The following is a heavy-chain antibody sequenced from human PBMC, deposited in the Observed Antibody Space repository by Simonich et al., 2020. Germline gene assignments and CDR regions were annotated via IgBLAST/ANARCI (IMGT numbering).Heavy chain of an antibody. CDR2: IYYSGDT. D-gene: IGHD5-12*01. Sequence: QVQLQESGPGLVKPSETLSLTCTVSGGSISSYYWTWIWQPPGKGLEWIGYIYYSGDTNHNPSLKSRVTISVDTSKNQFSLKLSSVTAADTAVYYCARHDRWLQFYFDYWGQGTLVTVSS. CDR3: ARHDRWLQFYFDY. J-gene: IGHJ4*02. CDR1: GGSISSYY. V-gene: IGHV4-59*08.